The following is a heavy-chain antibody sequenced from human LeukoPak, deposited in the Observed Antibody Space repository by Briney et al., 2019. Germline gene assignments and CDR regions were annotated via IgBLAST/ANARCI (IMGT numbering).Heavy chain of an antibody. V-gene: IGHV4-34*01. Sequence: PSETLSLTCAVYGGSFSGYYWSWIRQPPGKGLEWIGEINHSGSTNYNPSLKSRVTISVDTSKNQFSLKLSSVTAADTAVYYCASLSHFDYWGQGTLVTVSS. CDR2: INHSGST. CDR1: GGSFSGYY. J-gene: IGHJ4*02. CDR3: ASLSHFDY.